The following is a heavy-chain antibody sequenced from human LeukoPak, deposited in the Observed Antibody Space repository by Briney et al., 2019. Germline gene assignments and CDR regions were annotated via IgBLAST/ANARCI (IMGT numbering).Heavy chain of an antibody. D-gene: IGHD5-12*01. J-gene: IGHJ6*04. V-gene: IGHV1-18*04. CDR1: GYSFTGYG. CDR2: ISAYNGNT. Sequence: ASVKVSCKASGYSFTGYGINWVRQAPGQGLEWMGGISAYNGNTNYAQKVQGRVTMTTDTSTSTAHMELRSLRSDDTAVYYCARVTEIVATSHYYGMDVWGKGTTVTVSS. CDR3: ARVTEIVATSHYYGMDV.